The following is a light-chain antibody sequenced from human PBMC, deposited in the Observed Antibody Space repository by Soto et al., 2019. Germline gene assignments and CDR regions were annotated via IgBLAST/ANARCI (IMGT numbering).Light chain of an antibody. Sequence: IVLTHSPATLSVSPWERATLSCRASQSVSSNLAWYQQKLGQAPRLLIYGASTRATGIPARFSGSGSGTEFTLTISSLQSGDFAVYYCQQYADWPRKFGQGTKVDIK. J-gene: IGKJ1*01. CDR2: GAS. CDR3: QQYADWPRK. CDR1: QSVSSN. V-gene: IGKV3-15*01.